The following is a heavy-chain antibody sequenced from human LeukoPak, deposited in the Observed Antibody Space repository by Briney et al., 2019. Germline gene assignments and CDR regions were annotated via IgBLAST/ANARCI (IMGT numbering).Heavy chain of an antibody. V-gene: IGHV3-23*01. J-gene: IGHJ4*02. CDR3: AKGHRLLSLDY. Sequence: GGSLTLYCAASGFTFSSYAMIWVRQAPGKGRVWVSALSGSGGSTYYADSVKGRFTISRDNSKNTLYLQMNSLRAEDTAVYYCAKGHRLLSLDYWGQGTLVTVSS. D-gene: IGHD3-10*01. CDR2: LSGSGGST. CDR1: GFTFSSYA.